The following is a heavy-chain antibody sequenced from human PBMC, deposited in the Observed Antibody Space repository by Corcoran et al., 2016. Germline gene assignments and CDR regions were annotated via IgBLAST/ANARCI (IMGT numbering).Heavy chain of an antibody. J-gene: IGHJ4*02. D-gene: IGHD2-2*02. CDR3: ARHDGNLLGYCSSTSCYTFDY. V-gene: IGHV4-39*01. Sequence: QLQLQESGPGLVKPSETLSLTCTVSGGSISSSSYYWGWIRQPPGKGLEWIGSIYYSGSTYYNPSLKSRVTISVDTSKNQFSLKLSSVTAADTAVYYCARHDGNLLGYCSSTSCYTFDYWGQGTLVTVSS. CDR2: IYYSGST. CDR1: GGSISSSSYY.